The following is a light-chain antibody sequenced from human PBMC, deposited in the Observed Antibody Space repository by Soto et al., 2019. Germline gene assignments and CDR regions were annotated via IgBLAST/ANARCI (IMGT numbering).Light chain of an antibody. Sequence: DIQMTQSPSSLSASVGDRVTITCRASQSISNFLTWYQQKPGKAPNLLIYGASSLQSGVPSRFSGSGAGTDFTLTITSLQPEEFATYYCQQSYNTPPYTFGQGTRLEIK. V-gene: IGKV1-39*01. CDR2: GAS. CDR3: QQSYNTPPYT. CDR1: QSISNF. J-gene: IGKJ2*01.